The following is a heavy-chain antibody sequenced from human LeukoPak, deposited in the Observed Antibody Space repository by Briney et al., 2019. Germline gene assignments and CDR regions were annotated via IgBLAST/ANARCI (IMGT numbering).Heavy chain of an antibody. CDR2: IKQDGSEK. CDR1: GFTFSSYW. CDR3: ARRGSKYYYYYMDV. J-gene: IGHJ6*03. Sequence: GGSLRLSCAASGFTFSSYWMSWVRQAPGKGLEWVANIKQDGSEKYYVDSVKGRFTISRDNAKNSLYLQMNSLRAEDTAVYYCARRGSKYYYYYMDVWGKGTTVTVSS. V-gene: IGHV3-7*01. D-gene: IGHD3-10*01.